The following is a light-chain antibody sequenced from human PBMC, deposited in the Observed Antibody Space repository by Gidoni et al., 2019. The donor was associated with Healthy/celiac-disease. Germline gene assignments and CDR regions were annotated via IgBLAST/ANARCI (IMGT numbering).Light chain of an antibody. CDR2: AAS. CDR1: QSISSY. CDR3: QQSYSTPLT. J-gene: IGKJ4*01. V-gene: IGKV1-39*01. Sequence: DIQMTQSPSSLSASVGDSVTITCRESQSISSYLNWYQQKPGKDPKLLIYAASSLQSGVPSRFSGSGSGTDFTLTISSLQPEEFATYYCQQSYSTPLTFGGGTKVEIK.